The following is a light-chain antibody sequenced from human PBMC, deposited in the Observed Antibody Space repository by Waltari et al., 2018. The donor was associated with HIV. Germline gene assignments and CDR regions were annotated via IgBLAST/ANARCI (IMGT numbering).Light chain of an antibody. Sequence: QSVLTQPPSASGTPEQRVTISCSGSTSNIGRNTVTWFQQFPGTAPKVLIFGKSPRPAGVPARFSGSKSGTSASLAISGLQSEDEADYYCASWDDSLNGPVFGGGTKLTVV. CDR2: GKS. CDR3: ASWDDSLNGPV. CDR1: TSNIGRNT. J-gene: IGLJ2*01. V-gene: IGLV1-44*01.